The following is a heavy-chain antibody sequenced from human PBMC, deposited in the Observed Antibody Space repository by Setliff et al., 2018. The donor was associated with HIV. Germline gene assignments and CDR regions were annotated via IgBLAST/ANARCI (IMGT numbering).Heavy chain of an antibody. D-gene: IGHD3-3*01. CDR3: ASQVTGYHDFWSGYLGYFDY. CDR1: GGSISSNIYF. Sequence: TLSLTCTVSGGSISSNIYFWGWIRQPPGKGLEWIGSIYYSGSAYYNSSLRSQLTISVDTSKNQFSLKLKSVTAADTAVYYCASQVTGYHDFWSGYLGYFDYWGQGLLVTVSS. V-gene: IGHV4-39*01. CDR2: IYYSGSA. J-gene: IGHJ4*02.